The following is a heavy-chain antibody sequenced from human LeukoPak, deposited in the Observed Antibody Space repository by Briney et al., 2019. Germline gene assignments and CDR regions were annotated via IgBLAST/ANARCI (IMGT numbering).Heavy chain of an antibody. CDR3: ARSDYGSDFDY. CDR1: GGSISSGGYS. CDR2: IYYSGST. D-gene: IGHD4-17*01. Sequence: PSETLSLTCAVSGGSISSGGYSWSWIRQPPGKGLEWIGYIYYSGSTNYNPSLKSRVTISVDTSKNQFSLKLSSVTAADTAVYYCARSDYGSDFDYWGQGTLVTVSS. J-gene: IGHJ4*02. V-gene: IGHV4-61*08.